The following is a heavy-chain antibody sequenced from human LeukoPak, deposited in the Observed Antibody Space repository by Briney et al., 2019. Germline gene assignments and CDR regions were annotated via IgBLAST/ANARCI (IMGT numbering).Heavy chain of an antibody. J-gene: IGHJ4*02. CDR3: TRGGRVGASQEDFN. V-gene: IGHV3-49*04. D-gene: IGHD1-26*01. CDR1: GFTFGDYA. CDR2: IRSKAYGGTT. Sequence: GGSLRLSCTASGFTFGDYAMSWVRQAPGKGLEWVGFIRSKAYGGTTEYAASVKGRFTISRDDSKSIAYLQMNSLKTEDTAVYYCTRGGRVGASQEDFNWGQGTLVTVSS.